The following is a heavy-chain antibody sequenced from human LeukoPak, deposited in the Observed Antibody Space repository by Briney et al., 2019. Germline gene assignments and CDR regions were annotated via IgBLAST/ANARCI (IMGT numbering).Heavy chain of an antibody. CDR3: ARGLELWGSAFDI. CDR1: GGSISSHY. V-gene: IGHV4-59*11. Sequence: SETLSLTRTVSGGSISSHYWSWIRQPPGKGLEWIGYIYYSGSTNYNPSLKSRVTISVDTSKNQFSLKLSSVTAADTAVYYCARGLELWGSAFDIWGQGTMVTVSS. J-gene: IGHJ3*02. CDR2: IYYSGST. D-gene: IGHD1-7*01.